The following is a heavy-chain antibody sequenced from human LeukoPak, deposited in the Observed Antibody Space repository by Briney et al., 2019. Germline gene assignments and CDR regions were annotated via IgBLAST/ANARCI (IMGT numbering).Heavy chain of an antibody. Sequence: AATVKVSCKASGYTFTGYYIHWVRPAPGQGRAWMAWINPNGGGTNYAQKFQGRVTVTRDSSSSTVYMELSGLTSDDTAVFYCARGTGAPNYFDYWGQGTLVTVSS. CDR1: GYTFTGYY. CDR3: ARGTGAPNYFDY. V-gene: IGHV1-2*02. D-gene: IGHD7-27*01. CDR2: INPNGGGT. J-gene: IGHJ4*02.